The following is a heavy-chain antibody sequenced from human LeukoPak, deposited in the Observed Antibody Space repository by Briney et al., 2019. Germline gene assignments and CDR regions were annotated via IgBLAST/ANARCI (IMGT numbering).Heavy chain of an antibody. D-gene: IGHD2-2*01. CDR2: ISGSGGST. CDR3: AMDELGYCSSTSCYNGGY. Sequence: GGSLRLSCAASGFTFSSYAMSWVRQAPGKGLEWVSAISGSGGSTYYADSVKGRFTISRDNSKNTLYLQMNSLRAEDTAVYYCAMDELGYCSSTSCYNGGYWGQGTLVTVSS. CDR1: GFTFSSYA. J-gene: IGHJ4*02. V-gene: IGHV3-23*01.